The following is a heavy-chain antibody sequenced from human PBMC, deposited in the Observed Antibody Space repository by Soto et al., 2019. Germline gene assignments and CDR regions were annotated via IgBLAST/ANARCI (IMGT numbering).Heavy chain of an antibody. CDR2: ISGGGSGA. CDR3: AIDLWWYTH. D-gene: IGHD2-15*01. J-gene: IGHJ4*02. CDR1: GFTFSDHA. V-gene: IGHV3-23*01. Sequence: EVQLLESGGGLVQPGGSLRLSCTASGFTFSDHAMTWVRQAPGKGLGWVSGISGGGSGAYHADSVKGRFTVSRANSNTTLFLQMDSLRAEDTAVYYCAIDLWWYTHWGQGTLVTVSS.